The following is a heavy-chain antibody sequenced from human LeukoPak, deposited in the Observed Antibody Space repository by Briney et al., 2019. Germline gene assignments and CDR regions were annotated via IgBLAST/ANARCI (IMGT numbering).Heavy chain of an antibody. CDR2: ISGSGGST. CDR1: GFTFSSYA. Sequence: PGGSLRLSCAASGFTFSSYAMSWVRQAPGKGLEWVSAISGSGGSTYYADSVKGRFTISRDNSKITLYLQMNSLRAEDTAVYYCAKDHVDWGSSFDSWGQGTLVTASS. D-gene: IGHD3-16*01. J-gene: IGHJ4*02. V-gene: IGHV3-23*01. CDR3: AKDHVDWGSSFDS.